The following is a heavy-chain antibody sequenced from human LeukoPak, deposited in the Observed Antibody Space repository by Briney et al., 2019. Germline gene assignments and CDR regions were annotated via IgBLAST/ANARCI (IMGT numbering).Heavy chain of an antibody. CDR1: GGSISTYY. Sequence: SETLSLTCSVSGGSISTYYWNWIRQTPGKGLEWIGHISYGNTDYNPSLKSRGTISVDTSKNQFSLKLTSVTAADTAVYYCAGDKAHSYGRYFDPWGQGALVTVSS. J-gene: IGHJ5*02. V-gene: IGHV4-59*01. CDR2: ISYGNT. CDR3: AGDKAHSYGRYFDP. D-gene: IGHD5-18*01.